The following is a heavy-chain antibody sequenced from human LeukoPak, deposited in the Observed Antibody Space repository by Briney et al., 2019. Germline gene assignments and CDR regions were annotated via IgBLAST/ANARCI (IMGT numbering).Heavy chain of an antibody. V-gene: IGHV3-7*01. Sequence: GGSLRLSCAASGFTFSSYSMNWVRQAPGKGLEWVANIKQDGSEKYYVDSVKGRFTISRDNAKNSLYLQMNSLRAEDTAVYYCAREYYDFWSGYYNDYWGQGTLVTVSS. J-gene: IGHJ4*02. CDR3: AREYYDFWSGYYNDY. CDR1: GFTFSSYS. CDR2: IKQDGSEK. D-gene: IGHD3-3*01.